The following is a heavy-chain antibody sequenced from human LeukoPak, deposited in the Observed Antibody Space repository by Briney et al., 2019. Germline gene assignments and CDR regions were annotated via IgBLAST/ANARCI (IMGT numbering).Heavy chain of an antibody. V-gene: IGHV3-15*01. CDR3: TKLNARNASDI. Sequence: GSLRLSCTASGVTLSDHWMSWVRQAPGKGQEWVGRIRNKRDGGTPDYAAPVKGRFTISRDDSIDTVYLQLNSLSSEDTAVYYCTKLNARNASDIWGQGTMVTVSS. D-gene: IGHD1-7*01. J-gene: IGHJ3*02. CDR2: IRNKRDGGTP. CDR1: GVTLSDHW.